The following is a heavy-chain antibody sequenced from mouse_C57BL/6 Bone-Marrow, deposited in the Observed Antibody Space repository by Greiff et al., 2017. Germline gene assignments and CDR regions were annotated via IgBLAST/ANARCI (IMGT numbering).Heavy chain of an antibody. CDR3: ARFVTTVVATDY. V-gene: IGHV1-82*01. D-gene: IGHD1-1*01. J-gene: IGHJ2*01. Sequence: QVQLQQSGPELVKPGASVKISCKASGYAFSGSWMNWVKQRPGKGLEWIGRIYPGDGDTNYNGKFKGKATLTADKSSSTAYMQLSSLTSEDSAVYFCARFVTTVVATDYWGQGTTLTVSS. CDR1: GYAFSGSW. CDR2: IYPGDGDT.